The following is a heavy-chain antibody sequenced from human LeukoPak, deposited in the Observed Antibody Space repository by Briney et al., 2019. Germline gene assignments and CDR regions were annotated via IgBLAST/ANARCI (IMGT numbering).Heavy chain of an antibody. CDR1: GFTFSSFA. D-gene: IGHD3-3*01. CDR3: SREGEDDFWSAFDY. Sequence: GGSLRPSCAASGFTFSSFAMHWVRQAPGKGLEWVAVISDDGSNKHYADSLKDRFTISRDNSKNTLYLQMNSLRGEDTAVYYCSREGEDDFWSAFDYWGQGTLVTVSS. CDR2: ISDDGSNK. J-gene: IGHJ4*02. V-gene: IGHV3-30*01.